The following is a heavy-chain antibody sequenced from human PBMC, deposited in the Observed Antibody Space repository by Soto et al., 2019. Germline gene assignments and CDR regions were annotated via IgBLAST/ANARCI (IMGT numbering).Heavy chain of an antibody. CDR2: IWFDGSKA. Sequence: QVQLVESGGGVVQPGRFLRLSSATSGFIFTNHGWHWVRQAPGKGLECVSMIWFDGSKAYYADSVKGRFTISRDDSTNTFYLEMNSLRSEDTAVSYCARDRSAAESHAGWFDPGRQGTLVTVSS. CDR1: GFIFTNHG. V-gene: IGHV3-33*01. J-gene: IGHJ5*02. CDR3: ARDRSAAESHAGWFDP.